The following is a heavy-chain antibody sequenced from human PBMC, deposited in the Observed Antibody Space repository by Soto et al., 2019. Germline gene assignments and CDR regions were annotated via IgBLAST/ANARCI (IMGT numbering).Heavy chain of an antibody. CDR1: GFTFSSYG. V-gene: IGHV3-30*18. CDR2: ISYDGSNK. J-gene: IGHJ6*02. Sequence: GGSLRLSCAASGFTFSSYGMHWVRQAPGKGLEWVAVISYDGSNKYYADSVKGRFTISRDNSKNTPYLQMNSLRAEDTAVYYCAKGIRLAYYYYGMDVWGQGTTVTVSS. CDR3: AKGIRLAYYYYGMDV.